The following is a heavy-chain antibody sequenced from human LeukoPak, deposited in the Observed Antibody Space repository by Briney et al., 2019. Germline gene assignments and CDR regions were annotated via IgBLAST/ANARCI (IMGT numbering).Heavy chain of an antibody. V-gene: IGHV3-30-3*01. CDR3: ARVQPEAWIQLWSHFDY. CDR1: GFTFSSYA. D-gene: IGHD5-18*01. J-gene: IGHJ4*02. CDR2: ISYDGSNK. Sequence: PGGSLRLSCAASGFTFSSYAMHWVRQAPGKGLEWVAVISYDGSNKYYADSVKGRFTISRDNSKNTLYLQMNSLRAEDTAVYYCARVQPEAWIQLWSHFDYWGQGTLVTVSS.